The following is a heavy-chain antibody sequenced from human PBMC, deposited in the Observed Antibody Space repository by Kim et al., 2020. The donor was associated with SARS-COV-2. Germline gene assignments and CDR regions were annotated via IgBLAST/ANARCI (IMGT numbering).Heavy chain of an antibody. Sequence: YADSVKGRFTISRDNAKNSLYLQMNSLRAEDTAVYYCARDWQWLGNAFDIWGQGTMVTVSS. J-gene: IGHJ3*02. D-gene: IGHD6-19*01. V-gene: IGHV3-21*01. CDR3: ARDWQWLGNAFDI.